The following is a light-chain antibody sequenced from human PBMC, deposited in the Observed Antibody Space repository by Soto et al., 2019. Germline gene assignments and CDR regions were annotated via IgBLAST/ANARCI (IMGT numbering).Light chain of an antibody. V-gene: IGLV2-14*03. CDR3: TSCTTSTTMI. Sequence: QSVLTQPASVSGSPGQSITISCTGTSSDIGAYNFVSWYQQHPGKAPKLMLYDVNIRPSGVSNRFSGSKSGNTASLTISGLQAEDEAYYYCTSCTTSTTMIFGGGTKVTVL. CDR2: DVN. J-gene: IGLJ2*01. CDR1: SSDIGAYNF.